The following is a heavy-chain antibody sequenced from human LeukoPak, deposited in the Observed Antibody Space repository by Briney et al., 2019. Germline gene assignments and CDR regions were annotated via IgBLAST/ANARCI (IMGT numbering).Heavy chain of an antibody. D-gene: IGHD6-13*01. CDR2: IYTSGST. Sequence: PSETLSLTCTVSGGSISSGSYYWSWIRQPAGKGLEWIGRIYTSGSTNYNPSLKSRVTISVDPSKNQFSLKLSSVTAADTAVYYCAREATIATAGTAGINFDYWGQGTLVTVSS. CDR1: GGSISSGSYY. V-gene: IGHV4-61*02. J-gene: IGHJ4*02. CDR3: AREATIATAGTAGINFDY.